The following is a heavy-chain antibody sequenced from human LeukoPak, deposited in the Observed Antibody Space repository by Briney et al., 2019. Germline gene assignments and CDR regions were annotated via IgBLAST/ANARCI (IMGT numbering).Heavy chain of an antibody. CDR3: ARGSGGTYYDILTGWTHGFDP. CDR1: GGSISSYY. J-gene: IGHJ5*02. Sequence: SETLSLTCTVSGGSISSYYWSWIRQPAGKGLEWIGRIYTSGSTNYNPSLKSRVTMSVDTSKNQFSLKLSSVTAADTAVYYCARGSGGTYYDILTGWTHGFDPWGQGTLVTVSS. V-gene: IGHV4-4*07. CDR2: IYTSGST. D-gene: IGHD3-9*01.